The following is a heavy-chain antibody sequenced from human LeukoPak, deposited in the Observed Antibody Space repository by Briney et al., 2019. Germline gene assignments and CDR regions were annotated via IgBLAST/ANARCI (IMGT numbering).Heavy chain of an antibody. CDR3: AKSPGYDSSDRLYNWFDP. Sequence: GGSLRLSCAASGFTFSSYGMSWVRQAPGKGLEWVSAISGSGGSTYYADSVKGRFTISRDNSKNTLYLQMNSLRAEDTAVYYCAKSPGYDSSDRLYNWFDPWGQGTLVTVSS. CDR2: ISGSGGST. CDR1: GFTFSSYG. V-gene: IGHV3-23*01. D-gene: IGHD3-22*01. J-gene: IGHJ5*02.